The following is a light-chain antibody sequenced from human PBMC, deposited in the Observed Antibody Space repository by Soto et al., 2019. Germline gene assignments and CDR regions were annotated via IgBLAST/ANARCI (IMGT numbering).Light chain of an antibody. Sequence: DIQMTQSPSTLSASVGDGVTITCRASQSINNWLAWYQQKPGKAPKLLLYEASGLESGVPSRFSGSGSGTEFTLTVSSLQPNDFATYYCQHYNSYSPAFGQGTKVEIK. CDR3: QHYNSYSPA. V-gene: IGKV1-5*03. J-gene: IGKJ1*01. CDR2: EAS. CDR1: QSINNW.